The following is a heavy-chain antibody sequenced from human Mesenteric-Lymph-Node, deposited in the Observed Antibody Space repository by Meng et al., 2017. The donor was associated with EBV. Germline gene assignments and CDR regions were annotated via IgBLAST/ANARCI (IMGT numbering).Heavy chain of an antibody. CDR2: ISGYTGNT. CDR1: GYTFINYG. V-gene: IGHV1-18*01. J-gene: IGHJ4*02. D-gene: IGHD2-15*01. Sequence: VVLVQSGAAVKKPGASVKGSYKASGYTFINYGISWVRQAPGQGLEWMGWISGYTGNTKYAEKVQGRVTMTTDTSTSTAYMELGSLRSNDTAVYYCARDQYCSGGSCLEIDFWGQGTLVTVSS. CDR3: ARDQYCSGGSCLEIDF.